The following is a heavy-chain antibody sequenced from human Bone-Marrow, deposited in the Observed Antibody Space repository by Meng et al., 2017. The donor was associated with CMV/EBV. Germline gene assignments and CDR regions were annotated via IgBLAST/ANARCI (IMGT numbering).Heavy chain of an antibody. V-gene: IGHV1-18*01. J-gene: IGHJ4*02. CDR3: ARDSRAYCRTTSCSPYYFDH. D-gene: IGHD2-2*01. CDR1: GYTFTSYG. Sequence: ASVKVSCKASGYTFTSYGISWVRQAPGQGLEWMGWISAYNGNTNYAPRFQGRVTLTTDTSTTTAYMELRSLRSDDTAVYYCARDSRAYCRTTSCSPYYFDHWGQGTLVTVSS. CDR2: ISAYNGNT.